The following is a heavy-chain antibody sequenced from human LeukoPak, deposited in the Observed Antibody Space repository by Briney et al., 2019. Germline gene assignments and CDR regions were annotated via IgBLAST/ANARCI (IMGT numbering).Heavy chain of an antibody. CDR3: ARGLLERSTITLGY. Sequence: GGSLRLSCAASGFTFSSYWMHWVRQAPGKGLVWVSRIKSDGSSTTYADSVRGRFTISRDNAKNTLYLQMNSLEAEDTAVYYCARGLLERSTITLGYWGQGTLVTVSS. CDR2: IKSDGSST. J-gene: IGHJ4*02. CDR1: GFTFSSYW. D-gene: IGHD5-24*01. V-gene: IGHV3-74*01.